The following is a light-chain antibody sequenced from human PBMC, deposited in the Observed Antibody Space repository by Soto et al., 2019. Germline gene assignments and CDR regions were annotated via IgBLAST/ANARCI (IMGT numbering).Light chain of an antibody. CDR2: YAS. J-gene: IGKJ5*01. CDR1: QSVRNN. V-gene: IGKV3-15*01. Sequence: EIMMTQSPATLSVSPGERVTLSCRASQSVRNNLAWYQQKPGQAPRLLIYYASPRSTGIPARFSGSGSGTEFTLTISSLQSEDFALYYCQQYNNWPPITFGQGTRLEIK. CDR3: QQYNNWPPIT.